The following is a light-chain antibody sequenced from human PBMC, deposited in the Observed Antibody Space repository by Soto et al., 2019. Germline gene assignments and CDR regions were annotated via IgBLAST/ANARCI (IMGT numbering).Light chain of an antibody. V-gene: IGKV3-15*01. CDR3: HQYNGWPRT. Sequence: EFVLTPSPGTLSFSPVERSTLSCRASQSVSSSYLAWYQQKPVQGPSLLIYGTSTRAGGVPARFSGGGSGTEFTLTITSLQSEDFAVYYCHQYNGWPRTFGQGTKVDI. CDR2: GTS. CDR1: QSVSSSY. J-gene: IGKJ1*01.